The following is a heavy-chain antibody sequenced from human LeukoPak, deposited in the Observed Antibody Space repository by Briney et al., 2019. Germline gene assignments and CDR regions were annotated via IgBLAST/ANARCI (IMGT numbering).Heavy chain of an antibody. CDR1: GFPFSSYA. V-gene: IGHV3-23*01. CDR2: IADSDGFT. J-gene: IGHJ4*02. CDR3: VRSLDY. Sequence: QAGGSLRLSCAASGFPFSSYAMNWVRQAPGKGLEWVSVIADSDGFTQYADSVKGRFTISRDNSKNTVYLQMNRLRVEDTALYYCVRSLDYWGQGTLVTVSS.